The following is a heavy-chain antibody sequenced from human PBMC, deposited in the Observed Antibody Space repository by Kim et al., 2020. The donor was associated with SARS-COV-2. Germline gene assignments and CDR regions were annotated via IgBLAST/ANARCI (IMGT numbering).Heavy chain of an antibody. CDR1: GFTFSDYY. Sequence: GGSLRLSCAASGFTFSDYYMSWIRQAPGKGLEWVSYISSSSSYTNYADSVKGRFTISRDNAKNSLYLQMNSLRAEDTAVYYCARDQGYSYGAIDYWGQGTLVTVSS. D-gene: IGHD5-18*01. CDR2: ISSSSSYT. V-gene: IGHV3-11*06. CDR3: ARDQGYSYGAIDY. J-gene: IGHJ4*02.